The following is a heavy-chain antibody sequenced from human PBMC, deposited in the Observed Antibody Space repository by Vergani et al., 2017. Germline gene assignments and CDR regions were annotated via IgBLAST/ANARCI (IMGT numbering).Heavy chain of an antibody. CDR3: ARTIDWFDP. V-gene: IGHV4-38-2*01. CDR2: IYHSGST. D-gene: IGHD1-26*01. CDR1: GYSISSGYY. J-gene: IGHJ5*02. Sequence: QVQLQESGPGLVKPSETLSLTCAVSGYSISSGYYWGWIRQPPGKGLEWIGSIYHSGSTYYNPSLKSRVTISVDTSKNQFSLKLSSVTAADTAVYYCARTIDWFDPWGQGTLVTVSS.